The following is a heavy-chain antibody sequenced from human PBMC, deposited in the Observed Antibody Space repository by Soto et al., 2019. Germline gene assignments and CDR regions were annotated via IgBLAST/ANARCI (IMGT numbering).Heavy chain of an antibody. Sequence: SETLSLICTVSGGSISSGDYYWSWIRQPPGKGLEWIGYIYYSGSTYYNPSLKSRVTMSVDTSQNQFSLRLISVTAADTAMYFCVRRRYQLPSSVLWLDPWGQGTPVTVSS. CDR1: GGSISSGDYY. D-gene: IGHD3-16*02. CDR2: IYYSGST. V-gene: IGHV4-30-4*01. J-gene: IGHJ5*02. CDR3: VRRRYQLPSSVLWLDP.